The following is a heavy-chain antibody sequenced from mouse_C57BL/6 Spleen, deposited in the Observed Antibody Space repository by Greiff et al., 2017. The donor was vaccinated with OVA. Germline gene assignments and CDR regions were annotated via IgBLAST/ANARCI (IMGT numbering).Heavy chain of an antibody. J-gene: IGHJ2*01. CDR1: GFTFSSYA. Sequence: EVQGVESGGGLVKPGGSLKLSCAASGFTFSSYAMSWVRQTPEKRLEWVATISDGGSYTYYPDNVKGRFTISRDNAKNNLYLQMSHLKSEDTAMYYCARDGDDYDGEDVFDYWGQGTTLTVSS. CDR2: ISDGGSYT. D-gene: IGHD2-4*01. V-gene: IGHV5-4*01. CDR3: ARDGDDYDGEDVFDY.